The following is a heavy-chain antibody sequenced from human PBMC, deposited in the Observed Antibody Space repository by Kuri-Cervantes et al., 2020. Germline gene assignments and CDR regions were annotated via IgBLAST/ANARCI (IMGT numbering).Heavy chain of an antibody. Sequence: GESLKISCAASGFTFSSYSMNWVRQAPGKGLEWVSSICSSSIYIYYADSLKGRFTISRDNAKNSLYLQMNSLRAEDTAVYYCAREAGDTAFDYWGQGTLVTVSS. D-gene: IGHD7-27*01. J-gene: IGHJ4*02. V-gene: IGHV3-21*01. CDR3: AREAGDTAFDY. CDR1: GFTFSSYS. CDR2: ICSSSIYI.